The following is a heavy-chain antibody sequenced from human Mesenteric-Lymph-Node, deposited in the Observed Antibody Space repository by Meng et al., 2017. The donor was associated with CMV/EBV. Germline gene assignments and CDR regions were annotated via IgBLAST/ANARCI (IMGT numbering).Heavy chain of an antibody. CDR1: GFTFSSYW. CDR3: VRANGQQPNRGYC. J-gene: IGHJ4*02. CDR2: IKQDGSEK. Sequence: GESLKISCAASGFTFSSYWMSWVRQAPGKGLEWVANIKQDGSEKYYVDSVKGRFTISRDNAKNSLYLQMNSLRAEDTAVYYCVRANGQQPNRGYCWGQGTLVTVSS. V-gene: IGHV3-7*01. D-gene: IGHD6-13*01.